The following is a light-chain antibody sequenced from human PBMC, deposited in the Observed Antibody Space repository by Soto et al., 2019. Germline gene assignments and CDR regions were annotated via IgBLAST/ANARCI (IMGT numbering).Light chain of an antibody. CDR2: GAS. J-gene: IGKJ1*01. CDR3: QQYDTSPRT. Sequence: EVMLTQSPGTLSLSPGERATLSCRASQSVSSNSLAWYQQKSGQAPRLLIYGASNRATGIPDRFSGSGSGTDFTLTIRRLEPEDFAVYYWQQYDTSPRTFGQGTKVEFK. CDR1: QSVSSNS. V-gene: IGKV3-20*01.